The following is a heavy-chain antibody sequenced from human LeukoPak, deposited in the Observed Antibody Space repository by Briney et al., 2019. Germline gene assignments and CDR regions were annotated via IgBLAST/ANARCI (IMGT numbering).Heavy chain of an antibody. Sequence: GGSLRLSCAASGFTFSSYSMNWVRQAPGKGLEWVSYISSSSSTIYYADSVKGRFTISRDNAKNSLYLQMNRLRAEDTAVYYCARSKPLYCSGGSCANWFDPWGQGTLVTVSS. D-gene: IGHD2-15*01. J-gene: IGHJ5*02. CDR3: ARSKPLYCSGGSCANWFDP. CDR2: ISSSSSTI. V-gene: IGHV3-48*04. CDR1: GFTFSSYS.